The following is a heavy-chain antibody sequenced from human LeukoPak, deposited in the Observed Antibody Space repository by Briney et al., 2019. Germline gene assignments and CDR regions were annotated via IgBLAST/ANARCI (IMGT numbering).Heavy chain of an antibody. J-gene: IGHJ2*01. D-gene: IGHD3-16*01. V-gene: IGHV3-20*04. CDR1: GFTFDDYG. CDR2: INWNGDST. Sequence: GGSLRLSCAASGFTFDDYGMSWVRQAPGKGLEWVSGINWNGDSTGYADSVKGRFTISRDNARNSLYLQMNSLRAEDTAVYYCARRGGRGGPRYFDLWGRGTLVTVSS. CDR3: ARRGGRGGPRYFDL.